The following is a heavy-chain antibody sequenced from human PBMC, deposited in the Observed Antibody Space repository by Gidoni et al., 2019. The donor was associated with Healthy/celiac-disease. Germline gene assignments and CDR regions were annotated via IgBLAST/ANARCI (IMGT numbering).Heavy chain of an antibody. J-gene: IGHJ5*02. CDR1: GCTFSSYA. CDR2: IIPIFGTA. CDR3: ARDPDSRWFDP. D-gene: IGHD3-3*01. Sequence: QVQQVQSGAEVKKPGSSVTVSCKASGCTFSSYAISWLRQAPGQGLEWMVGIIPIFGTANYAQKFQGRVTITADKSTSTAYIELSILRSEDMAMYYCARDPDSRWFDPWCQGTLVTVSS. V-gene: IGHV1-69*06.